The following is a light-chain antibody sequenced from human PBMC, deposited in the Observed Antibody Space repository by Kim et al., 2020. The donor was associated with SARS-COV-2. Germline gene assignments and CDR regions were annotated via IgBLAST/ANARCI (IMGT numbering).Light chain of an antibody. J-gene: IGLJ2*01. V-gene: IGLV3-1*01. CDR3: RAWDSRTVV. Sequence: SYELTQPPSVSVSPGQTAIITCSGNELGDKNVCWYQQKAGQSPVLVIYEDRKRPSGIPERVSGSNSGNTATLTISGTQAMDEADYYCRAWDSRTVVFGGGTQLTVL. CDR1: ELGDKN. CDR2: EDR.